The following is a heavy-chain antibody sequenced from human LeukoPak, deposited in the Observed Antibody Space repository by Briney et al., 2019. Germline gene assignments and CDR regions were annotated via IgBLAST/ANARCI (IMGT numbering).Heavy chain of an antibody. CDR3: TRSLTGSVETPTFDY. Sequence: GGSLRLSCVASGFTFNNYAMHWVRQAPGKGLEWVAVISYDGSYKYYADSVKGRFTISRDNSKNTLSLQVNSLRAEDTAMYYCTRSLTGSVETPTFDYWGQGTLVTVFS. CDR2: ISYDGSYK. D-gene: IGHD4-23*01. V-gene: IGHV3-30*04. CDR1: GFTFNNYA. J-gene: IGHJ4*02.